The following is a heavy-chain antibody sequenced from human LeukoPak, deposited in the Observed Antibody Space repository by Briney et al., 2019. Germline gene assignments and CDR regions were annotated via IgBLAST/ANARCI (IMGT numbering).Heavy chain of an antibody. CDR2: IYYSGST. J-gene: IGHJ6*03. D-gene: IGHD3-3*01. CDR3: ARNYGPHYDFWSGAYYYYMDV. Sequence: SETLSLTCTVSGGSISSSSYYWGWIRQPPGKGLEWIGSIYYSGSTYYNPSLKSRVTISVDTSKNQFSLKLSSVTAADTAVYYRARNYGPHYDFWSGAYYYYMDVWGKGTTVTVSS. V-gene: IGHV4-39*01. CDR1: GGSISSSSYY.